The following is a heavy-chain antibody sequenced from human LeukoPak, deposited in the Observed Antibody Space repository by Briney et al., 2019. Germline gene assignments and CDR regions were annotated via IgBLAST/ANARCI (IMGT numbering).Heavy chain of an antibody. CDR3: ARRVHSSSWSSYFDY. J-gene: IGHJ4*02. CDR1: GGSISSYY. Sequence: SETLSLTCTVSGGSISSYYWGWIRQPPGKGLEWIGYIYYSGSTSYNPSLRSRVTISVDKSKNQFFLKLSSVTATDTAVYYCARRVHSSSWSSYFDYWGQETLVTVSS. CDR2: IYYSGST. D-gene: IGHD6-13*01. V-gene: IGHV4-59*01.